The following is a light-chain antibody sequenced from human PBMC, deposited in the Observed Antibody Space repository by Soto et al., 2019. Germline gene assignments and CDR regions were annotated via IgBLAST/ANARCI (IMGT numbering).Light chain of an antibody. Sequence: EIVLTQSPATLSLSPGERATLSCRASQSVSSYLAWYQQKPGQAPRLLIYDASNRATGIPARFSGSGSGTDFTLTISSLEPEDFAVYYCQQSYSTPPAFGGGTKVEIK. CDR1: QSVSSY. V-gene: IGKV3-11*01. J-gene: IGKJ4*01. CDR2: DAS. CDR3: QQSYSTPPA.